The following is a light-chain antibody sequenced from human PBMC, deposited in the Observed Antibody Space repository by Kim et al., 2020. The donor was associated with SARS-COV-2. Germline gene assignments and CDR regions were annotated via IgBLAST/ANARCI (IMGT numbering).Light chain of an antibody. Sequence: GQSMTMSCPGTSSDVVGYNLVSWYQQHPGKAPKLMIYDVSERASGVSSRFSGSQSGNTASLTISGLRAEDEADYYCSSHTTSSTYVFGSGTKVTVL. CDR1: SSDVVGYNL. CDR3: SSHTTSSTYV. V-gene: IGLV2-14*03. J-gene: IGLJ1*01. CDR2: DVS.